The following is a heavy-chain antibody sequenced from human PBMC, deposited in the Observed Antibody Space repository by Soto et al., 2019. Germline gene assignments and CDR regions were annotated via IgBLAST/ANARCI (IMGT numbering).Heavy chain of an antibody. D-gene: IGHD1-1*01. J-gene: IGHJ6*02. Sequence: QVQLQESGPGLVKPSQTLSLTCTVSGGSIRSGDYYWSWVRQHPGRGLEWIGYIYYSGTTYYNASLESRVTISVDTSKNQFSLKLSTVTAADTAVYYCARGAPRNSYYYDGMDVWGQGTTVTVSS. V-gene: IGHV4-31*03. CDR2: IYYSGTT. CDR3: ARGAPRNSYYYDGMDV. CDR1: GGSIRSGDYY.